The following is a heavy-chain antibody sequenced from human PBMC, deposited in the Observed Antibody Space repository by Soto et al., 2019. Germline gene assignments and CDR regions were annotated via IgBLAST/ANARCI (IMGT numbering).Heavy chain of an antibody. V-gene: IGHV3-23*01. Sequence: EVQLLESGGGLAQPGGSLRLSCAASGFTFRNNVLSWVRQAPGKGLDWVSGITGSGRDTYYADSVKGRFTISRDNSKNMVFLQMNSLRAEGTALYYCAKNGLDNSPSAIDSWGPGTLVTVSS. CDR1: GFTFRNNV. CDR2: ITGSGRDT. J-gene: IGHJ4*02. CDR3: AKNGLDNSPSAIDS. D-gene: IGHD2-8*01.